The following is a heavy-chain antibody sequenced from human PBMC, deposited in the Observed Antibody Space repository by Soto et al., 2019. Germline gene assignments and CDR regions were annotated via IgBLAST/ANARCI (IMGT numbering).Heavy chain of an antibody. CDR2: IYYSGST. Sequence: SETLSLTCTVSGDSVSSSSQYWDWIRQPPGKGLEWIGYIYYSGSTNYNPSLKSRVTISLDTSKNQFSLKLSSVTAADTAVYYCARDSDSRGWHILDYWGQGTLVTVSS. CDR3: ARDSDSRGWHILDY. J-gene: IGHJ4*01. CDR1: GDSVSSSSQY. D-gene: IGHD6-19*01. V-gene: IGHV4-61*01.